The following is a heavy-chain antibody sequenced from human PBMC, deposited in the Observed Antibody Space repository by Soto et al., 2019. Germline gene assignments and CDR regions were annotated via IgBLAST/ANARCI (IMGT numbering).Heavy chain of an antibody. D-gene: IGHD1-7*01. J-gene: IGHJ4*02. CDR3: AKDRVGGTFYTPLGF. V-gene: IGHV3-30*18. CDR1: GLNFDNYG. CDR2: ITYDGSFQ. Sequence: QVQLVESGGGVVQPGGSLRLSCQASGLNFDNYGMHWVRQAPGKGLEWVAVITYDGSFQYYADSVKGRFTISRDNSKNTLFLHLNTLKPEDTAVYHCAKDRVGGTFYTPLGFWGQGTLVTVSS.